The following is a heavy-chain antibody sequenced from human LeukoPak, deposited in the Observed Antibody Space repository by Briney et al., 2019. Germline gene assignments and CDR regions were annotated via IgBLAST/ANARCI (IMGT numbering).Heavy chain of an antibody. V-gene: IGHV3-53*01. CDR2: IYSGGST. D-gene: IGHD5-12*01. J-gene: IGHJ5*02. CDR3: AKRKGYSGYDKWFDP. Sequence: PGGSLRLSCAASGFTVSSNYMSWVRQAPGKGLEWVSVIYSGGSTYYADSVKGRFTISRDNSKNTLYLQMNSLRAEDTAVYYCAKRKGYSGYDKWFDPWGQGTLVTVSS. CDR1: GFTVSSNY.